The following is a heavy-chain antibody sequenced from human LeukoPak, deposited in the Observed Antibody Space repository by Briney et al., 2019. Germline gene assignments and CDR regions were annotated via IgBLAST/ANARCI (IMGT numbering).Heavy chain of an antibody. CDR2: IWYDGSKK. CDR1: GFTFSTYG. J-gene: IGHJ3*02. V-gene: IGHV3-33*01. CDR3: ARAQDYDSSGYVDGFDI. D-gene: IGHD3-22*01. Sequence: GRPLRLSCAASGFTFSTYGMHWVRQAPGKGLEWVAVIWYDGSKKYYADSVKGWFTISRDNSKNTLYLQMNSLRAEDTAVYYCARAQDYDSSGYVDGFDIWGQGTMVTVSS.